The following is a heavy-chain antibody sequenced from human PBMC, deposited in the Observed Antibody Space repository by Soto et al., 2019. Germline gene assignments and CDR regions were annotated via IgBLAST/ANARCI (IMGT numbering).Heavy chain of an antibody. CDR3: VSSNSYFDL. CDR2: ISSTATTI. Sequence: EVQLVESGGGLVQPGGSLRLSCAASGFAFSTYDMSWVRQAPGKGLEWVSSISSTATTIYYADSVKGRFTISRDNAKKSLSLQMSSLRDEDTAVYYCVSSNSYFDLWGRGTLVTVSS. V-gene: IGHV3-48*02. J-gene: IGHJ2*01. CDR1: GFAFSTYD.